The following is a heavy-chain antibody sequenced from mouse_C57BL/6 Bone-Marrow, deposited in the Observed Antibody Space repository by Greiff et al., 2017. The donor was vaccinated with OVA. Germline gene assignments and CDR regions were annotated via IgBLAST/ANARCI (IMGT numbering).Heavy chain of an antibody. CDR2: IDPNSGGT. Sequence: QVHVKQPGAELVKPGASVKLSCKASGYTFTSYWMHWVKQRPGRGLEWIGRIDPNSGGTKYNEKFKSKATLTVDKPSSTAYMQLSSLTSEDSAVYYCARSRLRRLNWYFDVWGTGTTVTVSS. J-gene: IGHJ1*03. V-gene: IGHV1-72*01. CDR1: GYTFTSYW. D-gene: IGHD2-4*01. CDR3: ARSRLRRLNWYFDV.